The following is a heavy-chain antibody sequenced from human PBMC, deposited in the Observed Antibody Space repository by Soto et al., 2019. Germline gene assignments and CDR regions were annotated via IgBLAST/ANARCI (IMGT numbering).Heavy chain of an antibody. D-gene: IGHD5-12*01. Sequence: QVQLQESGPGLVKPSETLSLTCTVSGGSISSYYWSWIRQLPGKGLEWIGYIYYSGSTNYNPSLNSRVTLSVDTSKNQFSLQLSSVTAADTAVYYCARGIGYSGYDWGDYWGQGTLVTVSS. CDR3: ARGIGYSGYDWGDY. V-gene: IGHV4-59*01. CDR2: IYYSGST. J-gene: IGHJ4*02. CDR1: GGSISSYY.